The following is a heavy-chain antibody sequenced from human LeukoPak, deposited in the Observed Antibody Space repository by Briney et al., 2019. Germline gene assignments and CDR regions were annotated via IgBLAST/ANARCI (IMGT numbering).Heavy chain of an antibody. CDR3: AILVHAYWTNSFDP. CDR1: LGAISRYD. D-gene: IGHD1-1*01. Sequence: SETLSLTCTVSLGAISRYDWSWIRQPPGKGLEWSGDIYYSGSTNYNPSPKSRVTISVDTSKNQFSLKLSAVTAALTAVYYCAILVHAYWTNSFDPWGQGTLVTVSS. V-gene: IGHV4-59*08. J-gene: IGHJ5*02. CDR2: IYYSGST.